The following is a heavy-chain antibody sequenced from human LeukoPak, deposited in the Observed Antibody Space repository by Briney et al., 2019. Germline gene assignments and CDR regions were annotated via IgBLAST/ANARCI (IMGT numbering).Heavy chain of an antibody. CDR1: GGSFSGYY. Sequence: PSETLSLTCAVYGGSFSGYYWSWIRQPPGKGLEWIGEINHSGSTNYNPSLKSRVTISVDTSKNQFSLKLSSVTAADTAMYYCSGYCSGGSCSDWFDPWGQGTLVTVSS. V-gene: IGHV4-34*01. D-gene: IGHD2-15*01. CDR3: SGYCSGGSCSDWFDP. J-gene: IGHJ5*02. CDR2: INHSGST.